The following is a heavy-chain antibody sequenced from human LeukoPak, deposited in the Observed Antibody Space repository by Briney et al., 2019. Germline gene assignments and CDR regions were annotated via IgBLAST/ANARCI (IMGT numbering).Heavy chain of an antibody. J-gene: IGHJ4*02. CDR3: ARVGSSGSILYFDY. D-gene: IGHD6-19*01. Sequence: SGGSLRLSCAASGFTFSDYYMSWIRQAPGKGLEWVSYISSSGSTIYYADSVKGRFTISRDNAKNSLYLQMNSLRAEDTAVYYCARVGSSGSILYFDYWGQGTLVTVSS. CDR2: ISSSGSTI. CDR1: GFTFSDYY. V-gene: IGHV3-11*01.